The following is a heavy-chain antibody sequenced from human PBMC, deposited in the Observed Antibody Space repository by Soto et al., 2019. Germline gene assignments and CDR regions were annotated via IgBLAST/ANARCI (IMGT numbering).Heavy chain of an antibody. J-gene: IGHJ4*02. CDR2: IYYSGST. CDR1: GGSISSYY. Sequence: SETLSLTCTVSGGSISSYYWSWIRQPPGKGLEWIGYIYYSGSTNYNPSLKSRVTISVDTSKNQFSLKLSSVTAADTAVYYCARGGFRYYFDYWGQGTLVTAPQ. V-gene: IGHV4-59*01. D-gene: IGHD2-21*01. CDR3: ARGGFRYYFDY.